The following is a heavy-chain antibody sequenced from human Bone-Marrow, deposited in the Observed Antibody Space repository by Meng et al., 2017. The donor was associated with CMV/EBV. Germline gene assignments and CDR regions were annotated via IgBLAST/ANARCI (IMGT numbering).Heavy chain of an antibody. CDR3: ARYLMEGGDGGKGGY. Sequence: ASVKVSCKASGYTFTSYDINWVRQATGQGFEWRGWMSPNSGNTGYAQKFQGRVTMTTDTSTSTAYMELRSLRSHDTAAYYRARYLMEGGDGGKGGYWGQGTLVTVSS. D-gene: IGHD4-23*01. V-gene: IGHV1-8*01. J-gene: IGHJ4*02. CDR2: MSPNSGNT. CDR1: GYTFTSYD.